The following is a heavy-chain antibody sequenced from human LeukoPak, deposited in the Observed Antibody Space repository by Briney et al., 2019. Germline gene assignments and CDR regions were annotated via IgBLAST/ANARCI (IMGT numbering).Heavy chain of an antibody. CDR2: IYYSGST. D-gene: IGHD5-24*01. V-gene: IGHV4-39*01. CDR3: ARHLYRIWDGSANWFDP. CDR1: GGSISSSSYY. J-gene: IGHJ5*02. Sequence: SETLSLTCTVSGGSISSSSYYWGWIRQPPGKGLEWIGSIYYSGSTYYNPSLKSRVTISVDTSKNQFSLKLSSVTAADTAVYYCARHLYRIWDGSANWFDPWGQGTLVTVSS.